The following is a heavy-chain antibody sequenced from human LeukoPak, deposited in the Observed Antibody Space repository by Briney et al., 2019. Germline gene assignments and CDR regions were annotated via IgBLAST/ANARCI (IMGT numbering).Heavy chain of an antibody. V-gene: IGHV3-11*04. CDR3: ATGPYSAFEM. J-gene: IGHJ3*02. Sequence: GGSLRLSCAASGFTFSDYYMSLIRPAPGEGLEWVSYISSSGSTIYYADSVKGRFTISRDNAKNTLYLQMNSLRADDTALYYCATGPYSAFEMWGQGTMVTVSS. CDR1: GFTFSDYY. CDR2: ISSSGSTI. D-gene: IGHD2-21*01.